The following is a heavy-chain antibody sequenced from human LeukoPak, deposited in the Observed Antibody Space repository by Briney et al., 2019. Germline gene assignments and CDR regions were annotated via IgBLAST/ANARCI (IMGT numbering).Heavy chain of an antibody. CDR3: AKYMAGYYYNGLDV. Sequence: GRSLRLSCAASGFTFSSYAMSWVRQAPGKGLEWVSAITGSGGDTWYADSVKGRFTISRDNSKNTLFLQMSSLRAEDTALYYCAKYMAGYYYNGLDVWGQGTTVTVSS. D-gene: IGHD3-10*01. CDR1: GFTFSSYA. CDR2: ITGSGGDT. V-gene: IGHV3-23*01. J-gene: IGHJ6*02.